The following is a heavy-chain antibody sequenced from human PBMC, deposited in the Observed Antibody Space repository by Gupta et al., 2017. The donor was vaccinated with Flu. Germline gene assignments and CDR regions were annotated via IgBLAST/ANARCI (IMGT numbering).Heavy chain of an antibody. Sequence: SGCYWMWFRQPAGKGPGWIGEINSSGGTNYNPSVTGRVPLSVYTSKNKFSLNLYSVTAADTDMDYCTRLGGFTVGYNGFDIWGQGTMVTVSS. J-gene: IGHJ5*02. D-gene: IGHD3-10*01. CDR1: SGCY. V-gene: IGHV4-34*01. CDR2: INSSGGT. CDR3: TRLGGFTVGYNGFDI.